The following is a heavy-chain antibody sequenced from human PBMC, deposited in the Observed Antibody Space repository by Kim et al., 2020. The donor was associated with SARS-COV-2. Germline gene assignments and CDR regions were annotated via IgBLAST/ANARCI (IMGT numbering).Heavy chain of an antibody. CDR3: AKDRGASGWRVGY. D-gene: IGHD6-19*01. V-gene: IGHV3-23*01. J-gene: IGHJ4*02. CDR2: IRDSGGGT. CDR1: GFAFSSYA. Sequence: GGSLRLSCSASGFAFSSYAMSWVRQAPGKGLEWVSAIRDSGGGTYYADSVKGRFTISRDNSKNTLYLQMSSLRAEDTAVYYCAKDRGASGWRVGYWGQGTLVTVSP.